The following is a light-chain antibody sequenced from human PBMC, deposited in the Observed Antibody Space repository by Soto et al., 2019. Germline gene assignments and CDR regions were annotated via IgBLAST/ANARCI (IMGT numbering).Light chain of an antibody. J-gene: IGKJ5*01. CDR2: GTS. Sequence: EIVLTQTPSTLYLSPGERASLCCRASQSVSRDYLAWYHQKPGQAPRLLIYGTSSRATGIPDRFSGSGSGTDFTLTISRLEPEDFAVYYCQQYGNSPITFGQGTRLEIK. V-gene: IGKV3-20*01. CDR3: QQYGNSPIT. CDR1: QSVSRDY.